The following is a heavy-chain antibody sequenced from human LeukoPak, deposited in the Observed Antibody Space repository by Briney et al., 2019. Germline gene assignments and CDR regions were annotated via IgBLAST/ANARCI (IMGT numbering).Heavy chain of an antibody. Sequence: GGSLRLSCAASGFTFSSYSMNWVRQAPGKGLEWVSSISSSSSYIYYADSVKGRFTISRDNAKNSLYLQMNSLRAEDTAVYYCARDSFLAAAGTGQYYYYYYYMDVWGKGTTATVSS. CDR1: GFTFSSYS. CDR3: ARDSFLAAAGTGQYYYYYYYMDV. CDR2: ISSSSSYI. J-gene: IGHJ6*03. D-gene: IGHD6-13*01. V-gene: IGHV3-21*01.